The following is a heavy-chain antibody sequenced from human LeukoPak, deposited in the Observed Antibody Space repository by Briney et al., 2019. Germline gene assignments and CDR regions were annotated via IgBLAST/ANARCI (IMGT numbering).Heavy chain of an antibody. D-gene: IGHD6-6*01. Sequence: GGSLRLSCAASGFTFTSYAMSWVRQAPGKGLERVSAISGSGGSTYYADSVKGRFTISRDNSKNTLYLQMNSLRAEDTAVYYCAKGGSSLAMDGMDVWGQGTTVTVSS. CDR1: GFTFTSYA. CDR2: ISGSGGST. V-gene: IGHV3-23*01. J-gene: IGHJ6*02. CDR3: AKGGSSLAMDGMDV.